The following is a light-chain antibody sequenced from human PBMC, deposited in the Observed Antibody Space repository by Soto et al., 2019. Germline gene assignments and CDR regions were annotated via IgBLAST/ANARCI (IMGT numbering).Light chain of an antibody. J-gene: IGLJ1*01. CDR1: SSDVGSYDL. Sequence: QSALTQPASVSGSPGQSITISCTGTSSDVGSYDLVSWYQQPPGKAPKLMIYEDTKRPSGISTRFSGSKSGNAASLTISGLQAEDEADYYCCSYAGSGTFVFGTGTKL. CDR3: CSYAGSGTFV. CDR2: EDT. V-gene: IGLV2-23*01.